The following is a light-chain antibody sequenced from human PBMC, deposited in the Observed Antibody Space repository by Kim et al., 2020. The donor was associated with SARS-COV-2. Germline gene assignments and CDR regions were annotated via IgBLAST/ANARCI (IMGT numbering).Light chain of an antibody. Sequence: PGQRGTISCSGSSSNIGSNSVNWYQQLPGTAPKLLIYSNNKRPSGVPDRFSGSKSGTSASLAISGLQSEDEADYYCAAWDDSSYVFGTGTKVTVL. J-gene: IGLJ1*01. CDR1: SSNIGSNS. CDR3: AAWDDSSYV. CDR2: SNN. V-gene: IGLV1-44*01.